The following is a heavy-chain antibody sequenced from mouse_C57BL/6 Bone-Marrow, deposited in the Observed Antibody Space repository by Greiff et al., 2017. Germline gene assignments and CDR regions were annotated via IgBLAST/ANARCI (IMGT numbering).Heavy chain of an antibody. D-gene: IGHD1-1*02. V-gene: IGHV1-54*01. J-gene: IGHJ3*01. CDR1: GYAFTNYW. CDR2: INPGSGGT. Sequence: QVQLQQSGAELVRPGTSVKVSCKASGYAFTNYWIEWVKQRPGQGLEWIGVINPGSGGTNYNEKFKGKATLTADTASSTAYMQLRSLTSEDSAVYFCARWWYWGQGTLVTVSS. CDR3: ARWWY.